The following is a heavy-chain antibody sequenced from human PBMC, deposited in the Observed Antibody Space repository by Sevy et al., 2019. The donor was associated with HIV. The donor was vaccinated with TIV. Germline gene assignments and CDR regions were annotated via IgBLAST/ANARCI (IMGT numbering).Heavy chain of an antibody. CDR3: AKDFYDGSGYYPMEALDI. Sequence: GGSLRLSCAASGFTFTTYAMGWVRQAPGKGLKWVSTLSGSGASTYYADSVKGRFTISRDNSENTLFLQMDSLRAEDTAVYYCAKDFYDGSGYYPMEALDIWGQGTMVTVSS. D-gene: IGHD3-22*01. CDR1: GFTFTTYA. V-gene: IGHV3-23*01. J-gene: IGHJ3*02. CDR2: LSGSGAST.